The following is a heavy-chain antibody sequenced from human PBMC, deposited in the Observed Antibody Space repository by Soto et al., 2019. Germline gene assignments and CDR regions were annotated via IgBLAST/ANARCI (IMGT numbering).Heavy chain of an antibody. Sequence: QVQLVQSGAEVTKPGSSVKVSCKTSGGTFRTSAISWVRQAPGQGLEWMGGIMPVFPTPDYAQKFQGRVTITADESTSTAYMELSSLRSEDTAVYYCARDKGRQQLGGNYYYIMDVWGQGTTVTVSS. CDR3: ARDKGRQQLGGNYYYIMDV. J-gene: IGHJ6*01. V-gene: IGHV1-69*12. CDR2: IMPVFPTP. CDR1: GGTFRTSA. D-gene: IGHD3-3*02.